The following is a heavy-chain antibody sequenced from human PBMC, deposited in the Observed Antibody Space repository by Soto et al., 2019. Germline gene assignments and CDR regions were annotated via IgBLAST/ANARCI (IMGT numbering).Heavy chain of an antibody. J-gene: IGHJ4*02. CDR1: GYTFTSYG. Sequence: QVQLVPSGAEGKKPGASVKVSCKASGYTFTSYGISWVRQAPGQGLEWMGWISANNGNTHYARKRQGRVTMTTDTSASTAYMELRSVRSDGTAVHDCARGEAYGAGYWGQGTLVTVSS. D-gene: IGHD4-17*01. V-gene: IGHV1-18*01. CDR2: ISANNGNT. CDR3: ARGEAYGAGY.